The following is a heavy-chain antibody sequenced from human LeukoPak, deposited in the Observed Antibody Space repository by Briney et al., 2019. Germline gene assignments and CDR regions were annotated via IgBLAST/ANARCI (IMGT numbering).Heavy chain of an antibody. CDR3: ARVYYYGSGNIREIGY. CDR1: GYTFSHYA. V-gene: IGHV1-3*01. CDR2: INAGNGDT. D-gene: IGHD3-10*01. Sequence: GASAKVSCKASGYTFSHYALHWVRQVPGQRLEWMGWINAGNGDTKYSLKFQGRVTITRDTSASTAYMELSSLRSEDTAVYYCARVYYYGSGNIREIGYWGQGTLVTVSS. J-gene: IGHJ4*02.